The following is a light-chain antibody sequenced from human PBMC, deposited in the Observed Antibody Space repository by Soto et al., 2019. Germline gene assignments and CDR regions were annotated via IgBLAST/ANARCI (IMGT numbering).Light chain of an antibody. V-gene: IGKV3-11*01. CDR1: QSVGSD. J-gene: IGKJ3*01. CDR2: DAS. CDR3: QHRHN. Sequence: EIVLTQSPATLSLSPGERATLSCRASQSVGSDFAWYQQKPGQAPRLLMYDASNRATGIPARFRGTGSGTDFTLTISSLEPEDFARYYCQHRHNFGPGTKVDIK.